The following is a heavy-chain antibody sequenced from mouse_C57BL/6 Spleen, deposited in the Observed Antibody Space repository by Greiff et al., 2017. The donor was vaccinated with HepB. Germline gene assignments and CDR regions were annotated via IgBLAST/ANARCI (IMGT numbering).Heavy chain of an antibody. D-gene: IGHD1-1*01. CDR3: ARGKLTTVVAHFDY. CDR2: ISDGGSYT. Sequence: EVKLMESGGGLVKPGGSLKLSCAASGFTFSSYAMSWVRQTPEKRLEWVATISDGGSYTYYPDNVKGRFTISRDNAKNNLYLQMSHLKSEDTAMYYCARGKLTTVVAHFDYWGQGTTLTVSS. V-gene: IGHV5-4*03. J-gene: IGHJ2*01. CDR1: GFTFSSYA.